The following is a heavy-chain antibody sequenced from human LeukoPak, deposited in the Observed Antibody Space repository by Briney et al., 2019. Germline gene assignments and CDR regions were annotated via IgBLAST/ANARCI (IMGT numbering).Heavy chain of an antibody. CDR3: ARREGFEGEYRYRYYYGSGSYSDAFDI. CDR2: IYYSGST. D-gene: IGHD3-10*01. V-gene: IGHV4-59*08. CDR1: GFTFSSYS. J-gene: IGHJ3*02. Sequence: GSLRLSCAVSGFTFSSYSMNWIRQPPGKGLEWIGYIYYSGSTNYNPSLKSRVTISVDTSRNQFSLKLSSVTAADTAVYYCARREGFEGEYRYRYYYGSGSYSDAFDIWGQGTMVTVSS.